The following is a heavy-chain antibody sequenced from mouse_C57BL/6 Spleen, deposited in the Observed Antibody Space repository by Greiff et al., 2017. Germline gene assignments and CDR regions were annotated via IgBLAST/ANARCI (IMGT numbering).Heavy chain of an antibody. CDR2: SYPRVGSP. J-gene: IGHJ4*01. D-gene: IGHD2-4*01. CDR1: GYTFTSYD. Sequence: LVESGPELVKPGASVKLSCKASGYTFTSYDINWVKQRPGQGLEWIGWSYPRVGSPKFTEKFKGKATLTVDTSSSTAYMELHSLASEDSAVYFCAIYDYDGPHAMDYWGQGTSGTVSS. CDR3: AIYDYDGPHAMDY. V-gene: IGHV1-85*01.